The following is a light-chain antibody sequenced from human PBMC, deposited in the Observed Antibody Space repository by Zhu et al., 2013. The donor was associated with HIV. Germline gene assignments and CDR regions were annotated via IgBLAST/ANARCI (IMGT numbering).Light chain of an antibody. V-gene: IGKV3-11*01. J-gene: IGKJ4*01. Sequence: EVLMTQSPATLSVSPGERVTLSCRASQSISVNLAWYQQKPGQAPRLLIYGASSRAAGIPNRFGGSGSGTDFTLTISRLEPEDFAVYYCHQRSNWPPLTFGGGTKVDMK. CDR3: HQRSNWPPLT. CDR1: QSISVN. CDR2: GAS.